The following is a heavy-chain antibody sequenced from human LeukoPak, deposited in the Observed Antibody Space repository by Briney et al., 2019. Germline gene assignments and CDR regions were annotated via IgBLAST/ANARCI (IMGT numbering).Heavy chain of an antibody. D-gene: IGHD4-17*01. V-gene: IGHV3-23*01. Sequence: GGSLRLSCTVSGFSFGSEAMSWVRQAPGRGLEWVSSISPAGGTTYYADSVKGRFTISRDNAKNSLYLQMNSLRAEDTAVYYCAKDKDYGFPYWGQGTLVTVSS. J-gene: IGHJ4*02. CDR1: GFSFGSEA. CDR3: AKDKDYGFPY. CDR2: ISPAGGTT.